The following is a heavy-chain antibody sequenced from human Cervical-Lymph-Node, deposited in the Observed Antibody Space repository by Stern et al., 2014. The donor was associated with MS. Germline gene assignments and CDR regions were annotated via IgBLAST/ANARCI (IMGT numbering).Heavy chain of an antibody. J-gene: IGHJ4*02. CDR3: ARVLPSSAYYYFDY. Sequence: QVQLVQSGPEVKEPGSSVKVSCKASGGTFSTHGFTWVRQAPGQGFEFVGSIIPIFGEPNYAQKFQGRVAITADESTNTAYMELSSLRSEDTAIYYCARVLPSSAYYYFDYWGQGTLVTVSS. CDR2: IIPIFGEP. V-gene: IGHV1-69*18. CDR1: GGTFSTHG. D-gene: IGHD1-14*01.